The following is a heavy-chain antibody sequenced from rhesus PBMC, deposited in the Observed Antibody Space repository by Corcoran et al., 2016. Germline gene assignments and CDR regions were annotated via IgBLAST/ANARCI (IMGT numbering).Heavy chain of an antibody. CDR2: IIWNSGTL. Sequence: EVQLVESGGGLVQPGGSLRLSCAASGFTFDDYAMSWVRQAPGKGLEWVSRIIWNSGTLSYADSVKGRFTISRDNAKNSLFLQMDRLRAEDTAVYYCTRGGSSGWYYFDYGGQGVLVTVSS. V-gene: IGHV3-134*01. J-gene: IGHJ4*01. CDR1: GFTFDDYA. CDR3: TRGGSSGWYYFDY. D-gene: IGHD6-31*01.